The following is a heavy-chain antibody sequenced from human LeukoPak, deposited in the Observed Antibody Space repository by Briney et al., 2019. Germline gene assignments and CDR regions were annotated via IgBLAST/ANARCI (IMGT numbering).Heavy chain of an antibody. D-gene: IGHD3-10*01. CDR1: GYSISSGYY. Sequence: SETLSLTCTVSGYSISSGYYWGWIRQPPGKGLEWIESIYHSGSTYYNPSLKSRVTISVDTSKNQFSLKLSSVTAADTAVYYCARGFYGSGTGDAFDIWGQGTMVTVSS. CDR3: ARGFYGSGTGDAFDI. CDR2: IYHSGST. J-gene: IGHJ3*02. V-gene: IGHV4-38-2*02.